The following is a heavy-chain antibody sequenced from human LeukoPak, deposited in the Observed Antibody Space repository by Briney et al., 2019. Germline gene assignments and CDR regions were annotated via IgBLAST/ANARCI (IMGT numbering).Heavy chain of an antibody. CDR3: ARSVVVLYYYYYMDV. J-gene: IGHJ6*03. V-gene: IGHV1-69*06. Sequence: GASVKVSCKASGGTFSSYAISWVRQAPGQGPEWMGGIIPIFGTANYAQKFQGRVTITADKSTSTAYMELSSLRSEDTAVYYCARSVVVLYYYYYMDVWGKGTTVTVSS. CDR1: GGTFSSYA. CDR2: IIPIFGTA. D-gene: IGHD3-22*01.